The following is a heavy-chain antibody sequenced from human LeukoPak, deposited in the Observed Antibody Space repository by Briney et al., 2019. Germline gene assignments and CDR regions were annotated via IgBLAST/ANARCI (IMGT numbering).Heavy chain of an antibody. Sequence: SETLSLTCTVSGGFISGFYWNWIRQPAGKGLEWIGRIYSGGTTNYNPSLDSRVTVSLDTSNNQFSLKLTSVTAADTAVYYCARDSAFGFYGSVSYFDYWGQGTLVTVSS. CDR1: GGFISGFY. D-gene: IGHD3-10*01. CDR2: IYSGGTT. CDR3: ARDSAFGFYGSVSYFDY. V-gene: IGHV4-4*07. J-gene: IGHJ4*02.